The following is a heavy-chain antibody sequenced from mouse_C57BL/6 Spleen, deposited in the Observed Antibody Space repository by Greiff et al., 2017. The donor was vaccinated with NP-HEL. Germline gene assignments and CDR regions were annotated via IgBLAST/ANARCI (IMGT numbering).Heavy chain of an antibody. CDR3: ARARYVRFAY. J-gene: IGHJ3*01. CDR1: GYTFTDYY. CDR2: INPNNGGT. V-gene: IGHV1-26*01. Sequence: VQLQQSGPELVKPGASVKISCKASGYTFTDYYMNWVKQSHGKSLEWIGDINPNNGGTSYNQKFKGKATLTVDKSSSTAYMELRSLTSEDSAVYYCARARYVRFAYWGQGTLVTVSA. D-gene: IGHD1-1*01.